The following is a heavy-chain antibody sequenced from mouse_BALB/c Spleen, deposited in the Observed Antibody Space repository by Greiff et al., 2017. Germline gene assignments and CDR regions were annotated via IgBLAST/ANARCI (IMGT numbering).Heavy chain of an antibody. CDR1: GFTFSSFG. CDR3: ARGDYDGYAMDY. CDR2: ISSGSSTI. J-gene: IGHJ4*01. D-gene: IGHD2-4*01. V-gene: IGHV5-17*02. Sequence: EVQVVESGGGLVQPGGSRKLSCAASGFTFSSFGMHWVRQAPEKGLEWVAYISSGSSTIYYADTVKGRFTISRDNPKNTLFLQMTSLRSEDTAMYYCARGDYDGYAMDYWGQGTSVTVSA.